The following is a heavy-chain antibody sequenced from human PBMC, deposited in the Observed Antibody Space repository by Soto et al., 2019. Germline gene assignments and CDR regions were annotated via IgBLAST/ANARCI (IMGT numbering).Heavy chain of an antibody. D-gene: IGHD6-19*01. V-gene: IGHV1-2*04. CDR1: GYTFTGYY. J-gene: IGHJ6*02. Sequence: QVQLVQSGAEVKKPGASVKVSCKASGYTFTGYYMHWVRQAPGQGLEWMGWINPNSGGTKYAQKFQGWVTMTRDTSISTAYMELSRLRSDDTAVYYCARDKGIAVAGNYYYYGMDVWGQGTTVTVSS. CDR2: INPNSGGT. CDR3: ARDKGIAVAGNYYYYGMDV.